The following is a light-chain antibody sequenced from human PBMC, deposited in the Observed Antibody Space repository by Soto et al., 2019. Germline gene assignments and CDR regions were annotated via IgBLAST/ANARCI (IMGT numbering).Light chain of an antibody. V-gene: IGKV3-15*01. CDR3: QQCNDWPWT. Sequence: EIVMTQSPGTLSVSPGERVTLSCRASQSVRNNLAWYQQKPGQAPRLLIYDASTRATGIPARFSGSGSGTEFPLTISRLQSEDFAVYYCQQCNDWPWTFGQGTKVEIK. CDR1: QSVRNN. CDR2: DAS. J-gene: IGKJ1*01.